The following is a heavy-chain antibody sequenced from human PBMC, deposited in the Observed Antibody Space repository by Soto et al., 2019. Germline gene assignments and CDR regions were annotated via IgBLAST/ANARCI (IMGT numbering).Heavy chain of an antibody. CDR1: GGSISSSY. V-gene: IGHV4-4*07. D-gene: IGHD5-18*01. Sequence: SESLSLTCSACGGSISSSYWSWIRKPAGKGLEWIGRIYTSGSTNYNPSFKSRVTMSVDTSKNQFSLKLSSVTAADTAVYYCAREYSYGLIGYYYYGMDVWGQGTTVTVSS. CDR3: AREYSYGLIGYYYYGMDV. CDR2: IYTSGST. J-gene: IGHJ6*02.